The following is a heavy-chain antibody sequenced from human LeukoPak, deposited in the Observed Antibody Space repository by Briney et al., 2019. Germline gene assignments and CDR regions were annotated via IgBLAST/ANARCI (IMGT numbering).Heavy chain of an antibody. Sequence: GGSLRLSCAASGFFFSSYAMSWVRQAPGKGLEWVAVISYDGSNKYYADSVKGRFTISRGNSKNTLYLQMNSLRAEDTAVYYCARDSVGATNYFDYWGQGTLVIVSS. CDR3: ARDSVGATNYFDY. CDR2: ISYDGSNK. CDR1: GFFFSSYA. D-gene: IGHD1-26*01. J-gene: IGHJ4*02. V-gene: IGHV3-30-3*01.